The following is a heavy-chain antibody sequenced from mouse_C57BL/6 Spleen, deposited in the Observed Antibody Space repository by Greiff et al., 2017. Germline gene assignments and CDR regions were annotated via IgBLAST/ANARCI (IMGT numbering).Heavy chain of an antibody. D-gene: IGHD1-1*01. V-gene: IGHV1-55*01. CDR3: AREDYGSSPSFDY. CDR2: IYPGSGST. Sequence: QVQLQQSGAELVKPGASVKMSCKASGYTFTSYWITWVKQRPGQGLEWIGDIYPGSGSTNYNEKFKSKATLTVDTSSSTAYMQLSSLTSEDSAVYYCAREDYGSSPSFDYWGQGTTLTVSS. CDR1: GYTFTSYW. J-gene: IGHJ2*01.